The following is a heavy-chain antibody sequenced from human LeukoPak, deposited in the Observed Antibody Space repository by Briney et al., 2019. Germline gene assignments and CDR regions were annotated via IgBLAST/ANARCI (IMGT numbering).Heavy chain of an antibody. J-gene: IGHJ4*02. CDR2: ISGSGGST. CDR1: GFTFSSYA. CDR3: VRDLGGRSGH. D-gene: IGHD1-26*01. V-gene: IGHV3-23*01. Sequence: PGGSLRLSCAASGFTFSSYAMSWVRQAPGKGLEWVSVISGSGGSTHYADSVKGRSTIFRDNAKNTLYLQMNSLRAEDTAVYYCVRDLGGRSGHWGQGTLVTVSS.